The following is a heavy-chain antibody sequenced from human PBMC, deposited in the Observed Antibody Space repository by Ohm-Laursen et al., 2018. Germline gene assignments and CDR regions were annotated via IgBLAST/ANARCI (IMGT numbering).Heavy chain of an antibody. V-gene: IGHV1-69*01. CDR2: IIPLYDTS. CDR3: ARDSATVGSSSSEWAFYYDKDV. D-gene: IGHD6-6*01. CDR1: GYTFTSYD. J-gene: IGHJ6*02. Sequence: SSVKVSCKASGYTFTSYDINWVRQAPGQGLEWMGGIIPLYDTSRYIQKFQGRVTFTADESTNTAYMELSSLRSEDTAVYYCARDSATVGSSSSEWAFYYDKDVWGQGTTVTVSS.